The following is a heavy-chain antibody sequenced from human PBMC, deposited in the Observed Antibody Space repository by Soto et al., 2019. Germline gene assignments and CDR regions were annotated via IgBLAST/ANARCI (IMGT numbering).Heavy chain of an antibody. CDR1: GGSISSYY. V-gene: IGHV4-59*08. J-gene: IGHJ5*02. CDR3: ARLGNEYCSSTSCYYST. D-gene: IGHD2-2*01. Sequence: PSETLSLTCTVSGGSISSYYWSWIRQPPGKGLEWIGYIYYSGSTNYNPSLKSRVTISVDTSKNQFSLKLSSVTAADTAVYYCARLGNEYCSSTSCYYSTWGQGTLVTVSS. CDR2: IYYSGST.